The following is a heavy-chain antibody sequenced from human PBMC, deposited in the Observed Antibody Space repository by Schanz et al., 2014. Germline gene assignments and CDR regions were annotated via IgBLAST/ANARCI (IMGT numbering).Heavy chain of an antibody. CDR2: IGAYNGNM. D-gene: IGHD3-22*01. Sequence: QVQLVQSGAEVQKPGASVMLSCKTSGYSFNLFGVSWVRQAPGQGLEWMGWIGAYNGNMNYAPKFQGRVTMTTDTSTSTAYMELRNLRSDDTAVYYCVRDGDERLVVIFDQWGQGTLVTVSS. V-gene: IGHV1-18*04. CDR1: GYSFNLFG. CDR3: VRDGDERLVVIFDQ. J-gene: IGHJ4*02.